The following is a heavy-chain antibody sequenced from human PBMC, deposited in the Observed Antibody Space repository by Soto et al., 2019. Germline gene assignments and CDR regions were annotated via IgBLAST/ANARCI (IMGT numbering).Heavy chain of an antibody. Sequence: EVQLVESGGGLVQPGGSLKLSCAASGFTFSGSAMHWVRQASGKGLEWVGRIRSKANSYATAYAASVKGRFAISRDDSKNTAYLQMNSLKTEDTAVYYCTRSGIAVAGLDYWGQGTLVTVSS. CDR3: TRSGIAVAGLDY. D-gene: IGHD6-19*01. V-gene: IGHV3-73*01. J-gene: IGHJ4*02. CDR2: IRSKANSYAT. CDR1: GFTFSGSA.